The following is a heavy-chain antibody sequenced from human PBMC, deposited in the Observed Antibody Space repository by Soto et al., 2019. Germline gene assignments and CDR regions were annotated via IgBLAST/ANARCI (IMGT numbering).Heavy chain of an antibody. Sequence: EVQLLGSGGGSVQPGGSLRLSCAASGFTFSNYGMTWVRQAPGKGLEWLSVTSDGSTFYRESVKGRFTMSRDDSINMLFLHMSSLRAEDTATYYCARLVPGTLFGDYWGQGILVSVSS. V-gene: IGHV3-23*01. J-gene: IGHJ4*02. CDR1: GFTFSNYG. D-gene: IGHD6-19*01. CDR3: ARLVPGTLFGDY. CDR2: TSDGST.